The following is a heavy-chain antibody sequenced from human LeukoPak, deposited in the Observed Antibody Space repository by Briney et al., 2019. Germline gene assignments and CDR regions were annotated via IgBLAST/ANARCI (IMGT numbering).Heavy chain of an antibody. CDR1: GFTFSSYT. CDR2: ISGTSSLI. CDR3: VRDQFFSFDY. Sequence: GGSLRLSCAASGFTFSSYTMSWVRQAPGKGLEWVSYISGTSSLIYYADSVKGRFTISRDNAKNSLYLQMNSLRDEDTAVYYCVRDQFFSFDYWGQGTLVTVSS. V-gene: IGHV3-48*02. J-gene: IGHJ4*02. D-gene: IGHD3-3*01.